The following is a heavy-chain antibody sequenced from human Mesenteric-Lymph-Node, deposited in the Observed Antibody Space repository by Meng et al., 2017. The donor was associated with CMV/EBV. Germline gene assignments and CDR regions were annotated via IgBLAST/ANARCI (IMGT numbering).Heavy chain of an antibody. CDR1: GFTFSSFA. J-gene: IGHJ6*02. CDR3: ARDRMPNGIFLGMDV. CDR2: ITSTSSQI. V-gene: IGHV3-21*01. Sequence: GESLKISCAASGFTFSSFAMSWVRRAPGKGLECVAVITSTSSQIYYADSVKGRFTVSRDNARNSLYLQMSSLRADDTAVYYCARDRMPNGIFLGMDVWGLGTSVTVSS. D-gene: IGHD2/OR15-2a*01.